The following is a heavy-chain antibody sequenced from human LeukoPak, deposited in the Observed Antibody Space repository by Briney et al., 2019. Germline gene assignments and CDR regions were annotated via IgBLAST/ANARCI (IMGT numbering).Heavy chain of an antibody. CDR1: GFTFSSYW. V-gene: IGHV3-74*01. J-gene: IGHJ6*02. D-gene: IGHD3-9*01. CDR2: INGDGRNI. CDR3: TRDLMDYDVSTGLHHYYMDV. Sequence: GGSLRLSCVASGFTFSSYWMHWVRHDPRKGLVWVSRINGDGRNINYADSVRGRFTISRDNAKNPLYLQMNTLRVEDTAVYYCTRDLMDYDVSTGLHHYYMDVWNQGPTVTVSS.